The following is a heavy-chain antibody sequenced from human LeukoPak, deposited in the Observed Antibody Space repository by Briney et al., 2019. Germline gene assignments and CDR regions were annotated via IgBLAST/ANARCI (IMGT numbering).Heavy chain of an antibody. CDR3: ARVGWLSGHY. D-gene: IGHD5-12*01. V-gene: IGHV3-7*01. CDR1: GFTFSDYY. Sequence: GGSLRLSCAASGFTFSDYYMSWIRQAPGKGLEWVANIKQDGSEKYYVDSVKGRFTISRDNAKNSLYLQMNSLRAEDTAVYYCARVGWLSGHYWGQGTLVTVSS. CDR2: IKQDGSEK. J-gene: IGHJ4*02.